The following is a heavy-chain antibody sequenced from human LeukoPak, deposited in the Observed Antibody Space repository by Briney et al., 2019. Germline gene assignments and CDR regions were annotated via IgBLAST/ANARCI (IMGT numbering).Heavy chain of an antibody. Sequence: GASLIPSCEASGFTFSSSWMQWVRQAPGQGLVCVSRINIDERVPTYTNSVKGRFTISRDNAKTTLYLQMNSLRAEDTAMYYCVRSRFTTSSFDYWGQGTLVTVSS. D-gene: IGHD2-2*01. CDR2: INIDERVP. CDR1: GFTFSSSW. V-gene: IGHV3-74*03. CDR3: VRSRFTTSSFDY. J-gene: IGHJ4*02.